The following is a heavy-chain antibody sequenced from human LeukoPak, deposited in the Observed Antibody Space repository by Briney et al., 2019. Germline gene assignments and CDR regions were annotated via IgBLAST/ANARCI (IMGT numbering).Heavy chain of an antibody. J-gene: IGHJ3*01. CDR2: INSDGSEG. CDR1: GFTFNNVW. D-gene: IGHD6-6*01. Sequence: GGSLRLSCAASGFTFNNVWMNWGRQAPGKGLEWVASINSDGSEGYYADVVKGRFTISRDNAENSLYLQINSLRAEDTAVYYCARSSYSSSSSVWGQGTMVTVSS. CDR3: ARSSYSSSSSV. V-gene: IGHV3-7*03.